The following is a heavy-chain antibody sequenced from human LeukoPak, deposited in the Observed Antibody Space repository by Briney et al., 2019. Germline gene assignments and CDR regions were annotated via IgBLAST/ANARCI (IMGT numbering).Heavy chain of an antibody. V-gene: IGHV1-18*01. CDR3: ARGYYGSGSYSKGDY. D-gene: IGHD3-10*01. CDR2: ISAYNSNT. J-gene: IGHJ4*02. CDR1: GYTFTSYG. Sequence: ASVKVSCKASGYTFTSYGISWVRQAPGQGLEWMGWISAYNSNTNYAQKLKGRVTMTTDNSKNTAYLELRSLRSDDTAVYYCARGYYGSGSYSKGDYWGQGTLVTVSS.